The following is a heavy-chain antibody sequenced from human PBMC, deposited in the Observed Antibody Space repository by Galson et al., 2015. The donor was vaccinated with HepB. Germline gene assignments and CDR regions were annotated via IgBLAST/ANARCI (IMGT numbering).Heavy chain of an antibody. Sequence: SLRLSCAVSGFTVSLSYMSWVRQAPGKGLEWVSAISGGGTTTYADSVKGRFNISRDSSINTLYLQMNSLRVDDTAIYYCARGPFRNYYGSGTYFDFWGQGTQVAVSS. CDR2: ISGGGTT. V-gene: IGHV3-66*01. CDR1: GFTVSLSY. J-gene: IGHJ4*02. D-gene: IGHD3-10*01. CDR3: ARGPFRNYYGSGTYFDF.